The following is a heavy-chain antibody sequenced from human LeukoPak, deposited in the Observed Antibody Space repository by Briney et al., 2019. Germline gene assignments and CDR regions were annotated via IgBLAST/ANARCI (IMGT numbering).Heavy chain of an antibody. J-gene: IGHJ4*02. CDR2: IKSKTDGGTT. CDR3: TTDLQLLYDILTFSFDY. CDR1: GFTFSNAW. V-gene: IGHV3-15*01. D-gene: IGHD3-9*01. Sequence: PGGSLRLSCEASGFTFSNAWMSWVRQAPGKGLEWVGRIKSKTDGGTTDYAAPVKGRFTISRDDSKNTLYLQMNSLKTEDTAVYYCTTDLQLLYDILTFSFDYWGQGTLVTVSS.